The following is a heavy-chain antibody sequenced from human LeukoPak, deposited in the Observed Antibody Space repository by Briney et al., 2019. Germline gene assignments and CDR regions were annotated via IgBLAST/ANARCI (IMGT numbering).Heavy chain of an antibody. CDR2: ISSSSSYT. CDR3: ARGLDRWFRGRGGMGV. J-gene: IGHJ6*02. V-gene: IGHV3-11*06. CDR1: GFTFSDYY. D-gene: IGHD3-10*01. Sequence: GGSLRLSCAASGFTFSDYYMSWIRQAPGKGLEWVSYISSSSSYTSYADSVKGRFTISRDNAKNSLYLQMTSLRAEDTAVYHCARGLDRWFRGRGGMGVWGQGTTVTVSS.